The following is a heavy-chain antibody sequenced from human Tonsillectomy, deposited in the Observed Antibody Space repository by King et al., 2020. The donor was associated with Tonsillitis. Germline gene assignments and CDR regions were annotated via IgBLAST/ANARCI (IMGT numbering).Heavy chain of an antibody. CDR2: ISDSLST. J-gene: IGHJ3*02. CDR3: AKPRTTISDAFDI. CDR1: GFTFSIYA. V-gene: IGHV3-23*04. Sequence: VQLVESGGGLVQPGGSLRLSCAASGFTFSIYAMSWVRQAPGKGLEWVSTISDSLSTYYADSVKGRFTISRDNSKNTLYLQMNTLRAEDTAVYYCAKPRTTISDAFDIWGQGTMVTVSS. D-gene: IGHD2/OR15-2a*01.